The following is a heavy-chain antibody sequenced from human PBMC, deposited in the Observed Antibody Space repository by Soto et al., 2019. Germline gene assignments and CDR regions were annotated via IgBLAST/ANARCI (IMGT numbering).Heavy chain of an antibody. Sequence: QVQLVQSGAEVKKPGASVKVSCKASGYTFTSYDINWVRQATGQGLEWMGWMNPNSGNTGYAQKFQGRVTMTRNTSISTAYMELSSLRSEDTAVYYCARGPYIVVVTALLYYYYGMDVWGQGTTVTVSS. CDR2: MNPNSGNT. CDR3: ARGPYIVVVTALLYYYYGMDV. J-gene: IGHJ6*02. CDR1: GYTFTSYD. V-gene: IGHV1-8*01. D-gene: IGHD2-21*02.